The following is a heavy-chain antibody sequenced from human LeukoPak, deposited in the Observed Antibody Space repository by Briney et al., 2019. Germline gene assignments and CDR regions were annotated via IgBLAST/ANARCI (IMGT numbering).Heavy chain of an antibody. Sequence: SETLSLTCTVSGGSISSYYWSWIRQPAGKGLEWIGRIYTSGSTNYNPSLKSRVTMSVDTSKNQFSLKLSSVTAADTAVYYCARDGDYDGSNWFDPWGQGTLVTVSS. CDR1: GGSISSYY. CDR3: ARDGDYDGSNWFDP. D-gene: IGHD3-22*01. J-gene: IGHJ5*02. CDR2: IYTSGST. V-gene: IGHV4-4*07.